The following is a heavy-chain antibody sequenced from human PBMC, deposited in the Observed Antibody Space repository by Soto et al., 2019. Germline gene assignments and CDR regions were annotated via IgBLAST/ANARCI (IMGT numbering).Heavy chain of an antibody. V-gene: IGHV4-39*01. CDR1: GGSISSSSYY. D-gene: IGHD2-2*01. CDR3: AIVVVPAAMFPSYYYYYMDV. J-gene: IGHJ6*03. Sequence: SETLSLTCTVSGGSISSSSYYWGWIRQPPGKGLEWIGSIYYSGSTYYNPSLKSRVTISVDTSKNQFSLKLSSVTAADTAVYYCAIVVVPAAMFPSYYYYYMDVWGKGTTVTVSS. CDR2: IYYSGST.